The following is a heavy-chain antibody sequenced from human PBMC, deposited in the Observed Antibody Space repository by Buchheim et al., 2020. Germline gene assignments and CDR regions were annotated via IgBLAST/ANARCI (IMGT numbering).Heavy chain of an antibody. J-gene: IGHJ4*02. CDR3: AREDFGGSFDY. D-gene: IGHD4-23*01. CDR2: SRNKANSFIT. CDR1: GFSVSDHY. V-gene: IGHV3-72*01. Sequence: EVQLVESGGGLVQPGGSLRLSCAASGFSVSDHYMDWVRQAPGKGLEWVGRSRNKANSFITHYAASVKGRFTISRDDSKNSVDLQMNSLKTEDTAVYFCAREDFGGSFDYWGQG.